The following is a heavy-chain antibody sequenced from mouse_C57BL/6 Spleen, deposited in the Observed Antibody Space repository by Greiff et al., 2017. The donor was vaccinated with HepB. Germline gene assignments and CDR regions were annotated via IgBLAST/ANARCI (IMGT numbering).Heavy chain of an antibody. CDR3: SGTDYAMDY. Sequence: QVQLKQSGAELVRPGASVTLSCKASGYTFTDYEMHWVKQTPVHGLEWIGAIDPETGGTAYNQKFKGKAILTADKSSSTAYMELRSLTSEDSAVYYCSGTDYAMDYWGQGTSVTVSS. J-gene: IGHJ4*01. V-gene: IGHV1-15*01. CDR2: IDPETGGT. CDR1: GYTFTDYE. D-gene: IGHD4-1*01.